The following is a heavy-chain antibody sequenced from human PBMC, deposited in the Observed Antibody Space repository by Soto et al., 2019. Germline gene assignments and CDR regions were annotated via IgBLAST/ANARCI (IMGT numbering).Heavy chain of an antibody. D-gene: IGHD3-10*01. V-gene: IGHV4-31*03. CDR2: IYYSGST. CDR1: GGSISSGGYY. J-gene: IGHJ4*02. CDR3: ARGGGIYGSGSYYTFD. Sequence: QVQLQESGPGLVKPSQTLSLTCTVSGGSISSGGYYWSWIRQHPGKGLEWIGYIYYSGSTYYNPSPKSRVTISVDPSKNPFPRKRSSVTAADTAVYYCARGGGIYGSGSYYTFDWGQGTLVTVSS.